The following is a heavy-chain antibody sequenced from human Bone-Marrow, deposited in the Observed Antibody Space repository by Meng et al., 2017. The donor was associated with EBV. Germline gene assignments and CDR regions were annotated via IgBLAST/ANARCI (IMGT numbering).Heavy chain of an antibody. Sequence: LVQFGAEGNEPGYPVKVSCKTSGGTFRRDAVSWVRPAPGQGLEWMGGIIPLFGTTDYAQNFQGRVTITADEVTSTVYMELASLRSDDTAVYFCARGDVVVEAATPPDRWGQGTLVTVSS. D-gene: IGHD2-15*01. CDR2: IIPLFGTT. J-gene: IGHJ5*02. V-gene: IGHV1-69*01. CDR3: ARGDVVVEAATPPDR. CDR1: GGTFRRDA.